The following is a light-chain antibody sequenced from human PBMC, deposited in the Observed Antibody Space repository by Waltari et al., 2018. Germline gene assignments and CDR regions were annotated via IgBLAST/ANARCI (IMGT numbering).Light chain of an antibody. CDR1: QSVSSSH. CDR3: QQLNNYPLS. Sequence: EIVLTQSPGTMSLSPGERATLSCRASQSVSSSHLVWYQQKSGQAPRVLIYTTSSRATGVPDRFSGSGSGTDFTLTISRLEPEDFATYYCQQLNNYPLSFGGGTKVEIK. J-gene: IGKJ4*01. CDR2: TTS. V-gene: IGKV3D-20*02.